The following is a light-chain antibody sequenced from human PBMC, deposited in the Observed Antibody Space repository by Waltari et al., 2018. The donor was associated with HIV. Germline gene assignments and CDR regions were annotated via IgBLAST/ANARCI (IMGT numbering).Light chain of an antibody. CDR2: LNSDGSH. CDR3: QTWGTGIVV. J-gene: IGLJ2*01. V-gene: IGLV4-69*01. Sequence: QLVLTPSPSASASLGASVNLTCTLSSGPSRYVIAWHQQQPKKGPRYLMKLNSDGSHCKGDGIPDRFSGSSSGAERYLTISSLQSEDEADYYCQTWGTGIVVFGGGTKLTVL. CDR1: SGPSRYV.